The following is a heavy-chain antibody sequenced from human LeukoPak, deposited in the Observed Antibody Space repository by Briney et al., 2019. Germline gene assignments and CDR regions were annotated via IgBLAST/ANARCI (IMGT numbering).Heavy chain of an antibody. CDR1: GFIFNSYA. V-gene: IGHV3-23*01. J-gene: IGHJ4*02. Sequence: PGGSLRLSCAASGFIFNSYAMTWVRQAPGKGLEWVSAISAGGGSTYYADSVKGRFTISRDNSKNTLYLQMNSLSAEDTAVYYCAKETVVVDYWGQGTLVTVSS. D-gene: IGHD3-22*01. CDR3: AKETVVVDY. CDR2: ISAGGGST.